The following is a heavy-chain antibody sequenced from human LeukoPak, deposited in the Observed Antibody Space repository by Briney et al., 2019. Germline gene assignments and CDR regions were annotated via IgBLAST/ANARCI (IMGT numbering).Heavy chain of an antibody. Sequence: ASVKVSCKASGYTFTNYYMHWVRQAPGQGLEWMGMFNPSGGSTTYAQKFQGRVTMTRDTSTSTVYMELSSLRSEDTAVYYCARVPYCSNGICYTHYYCDYWGQGTLVTVSS. CDR1: GYTFTNYY. CDR3: ARVPYCSNGICYTHYYCDY. D-gene: IGHD2-8*01. CDR2: FNPSGGST. V-gene: IGHV1-46*01. J-gene: IGHJ4*02.